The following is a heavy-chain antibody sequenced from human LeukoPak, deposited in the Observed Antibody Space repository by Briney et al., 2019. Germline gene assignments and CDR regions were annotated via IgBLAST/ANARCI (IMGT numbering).Heavy chain of an antibody. D-gene: IGHD3-3*01. V-gene: IGHV4-61*02. CDR1: GGSISSGSYY. CDR3: ASHYDFWSGYYNEDAFDI. Sequence: PSETLSLTCTVSGGSISSGSYYWSWIRQPAGKGLEWIGRIYTSGSTNYNPSLKSRVTISVDTSKNQFSLKLSSVTAADTAVYYCASHYDFWSGYYNEDAFDIWGQGTMVTVSS. CDR2: IYTSGST. J-gene: IGHJ3*02.